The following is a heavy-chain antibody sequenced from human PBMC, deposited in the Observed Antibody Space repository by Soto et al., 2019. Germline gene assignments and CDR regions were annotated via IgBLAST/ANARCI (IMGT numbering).Heavy chain of an antibody. CDR2: ISYDGSHQ. V-gene: IGHV3-30*18. D-gene: IGHD2-8*01. CDR1: GFIFSNYG. J-gene: IGHJ5*02. CDR3: AKDPKCCTIGSHFLDNWFDP. Sequence: PGGSLGLSCAASGFIFSNYGMHWVRQTPGKGLEWVAVISYDGSHQFYTDSVKGRFTISRDNSKNTLYLQMNSLKTEDTAMYYCAKDPKCCTIGSHFLDNWFDPWGQGTLVTVSS.